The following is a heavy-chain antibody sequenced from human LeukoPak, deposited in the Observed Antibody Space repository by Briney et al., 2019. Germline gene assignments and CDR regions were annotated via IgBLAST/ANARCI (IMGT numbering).Heavy chain of an antibody. V-gene: IGHV3-23*01. CDR1: GFTFSSFG. CDR3: VRASGTVVEGSLGN. D-gene: IGHD3-10*01. J-gene: IGHJ4*02. CDR2: ISSTGGTP. Sequence: PGGTLRLSCAPPGFTFSSFGMSWVRQAPGKGLEWVSAISSTGGTPYNADSVKGRFTISRNNAINPLFRKRSSLKAEDTAIYYCVRASGTVVEGSLGNWGQGTLVTVSS.